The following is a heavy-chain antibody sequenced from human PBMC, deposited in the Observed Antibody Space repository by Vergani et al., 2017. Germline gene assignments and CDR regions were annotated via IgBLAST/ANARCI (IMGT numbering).Heavy chain of an antibody. Sequence: QVQLVESGGGVVQPGRSLRLSCAASGFTFSSYGMHWVRQAPGKGLEWVAVISYDGSNKYYADSVKGRFTISRDNSKNTLYLQMNSLRAEDTAVYYCARDGGYCSGGSCYSNWFDPWGQGTLVTVSS. V-gene: IGHV3-30*03. CDR3: ARDGGYCSGGSCYSNWFDP. CDR2: ISYDGSNK. D-gene: IGHD2-15*01. CDR1: GFTFSSYG. J-gene: IGHJ5*02.